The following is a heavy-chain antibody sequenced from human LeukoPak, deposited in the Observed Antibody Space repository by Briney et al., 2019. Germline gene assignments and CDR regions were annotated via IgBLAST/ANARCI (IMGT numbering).Heavy chain of an antibody. CDR1: GFRFSGYA. CDR3: AKDERNWNYNLASQTYD. J-gene: IGHJ4*02. V-gene: IGHV3-23*01. D-gene: IGHD1-7*01. CDR2: ISGSGVST. Sequence: GGSLRLACAASGFRFSGYAMSWVCQAPGKGLEWVSAISGSGVSTYYADSVKGRFTVSRDNSKNTLYLQMSSLRAEDTAVYYCAKDERNWNYNLASQTYDWGQGTLVTVSS.